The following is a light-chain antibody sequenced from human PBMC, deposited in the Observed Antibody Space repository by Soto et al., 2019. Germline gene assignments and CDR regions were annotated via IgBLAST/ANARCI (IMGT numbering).Light chain of an antibody. CDR1: QVIGTW. V-gene: IGKV1-12*01. J-gene: IGKJ1*01. Sequence: DIQMTQSPSSVSAFVGDRVTITCRASQVIGTWLAWYQQKPGKAPKLLIYGTSTLQTGVPSRFSGSGSGTDFTLIITSLQGEDFATYYCQQANTVPPWTFGQGTKVEIK. CDR3: QQANTVPPWT. CDR2: GTS.